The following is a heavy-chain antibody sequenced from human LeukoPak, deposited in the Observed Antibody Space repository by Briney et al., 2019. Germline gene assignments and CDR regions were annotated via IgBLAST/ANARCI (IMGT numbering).Heavy chain of an antibody. V-gene: IGHV3-21*01. D-gene: IGHD3-10*01. Sequence: GGSLRLSCAASGFTFSSYAMSWVRQAPGKGLEWVSSISSSSSYIYYADSVKGRFTISRDNAKNSLYLQMNSLRAEDTAVYYCASSMVRGHYGMDVWGQGTTVTVSS. CDR1: GFTFSSYA. J-gene: IGHJ6*02. CDR3: ASSMVRGHYGMDV. CDR2: ISSSSSYI.